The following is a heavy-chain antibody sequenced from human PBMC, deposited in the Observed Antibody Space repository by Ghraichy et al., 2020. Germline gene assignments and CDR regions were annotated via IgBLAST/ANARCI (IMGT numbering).Heavy chain of an antibody. D-gene: IGHD2-15*01. CDR1: GGSISSYY. J-gene: IGHJ2*01. Sequence: SETLSLTCTVSGGSISSYYWSWIRQPPGKGLEWIGYIYYSGSTNYNPSLKSRVTISVDTSKNQFSLKLSSVTAADTAVYYCARVALMKRYWYFDLWGRGTLVTVSS. CDR3: ARVALMKRYWYFDL. CDR2: IYYSGST. V-gene: IGHV4-59*01.